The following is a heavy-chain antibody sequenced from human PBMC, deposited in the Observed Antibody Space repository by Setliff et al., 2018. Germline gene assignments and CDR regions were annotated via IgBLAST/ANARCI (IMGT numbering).Heavy chain of an antibody. CDR3: ARVAGRGRYWYFDP. Sequence: PGGSLRLSCAASGFTFSSYSMNWVRQAPGKGLEWVSSISSSSSTINYADSVKGRFTISRDNAKNSLYLRMNSLRAEDTAVYYCARVAGRGRYWYFDPWGRGTLVTVSS. CDR1: GFTFSSYS. V-gene: IGHV3-48*04. J-gene: IGHJ2*01. CDR2: ISSSSSTI.